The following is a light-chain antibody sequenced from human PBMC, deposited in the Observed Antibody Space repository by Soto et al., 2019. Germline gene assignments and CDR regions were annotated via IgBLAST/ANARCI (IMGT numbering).Light chain of an antibody. V-gene: IGLV3-1*01. CDR3: QTWDSSTAV. CDR2: HDT. J-gene: IGLJ2*01. Sequence: SYELTQPPSVSVSPGQTASITCSGDKMGDKYACWYQQKPRQSPVLVIYHDTKRPSGIPERFSGSNSGNTATLTISGTQAMDEADYYCQTWDSSTAVFGGGTKLTVL. CDR1: KMGDKY.